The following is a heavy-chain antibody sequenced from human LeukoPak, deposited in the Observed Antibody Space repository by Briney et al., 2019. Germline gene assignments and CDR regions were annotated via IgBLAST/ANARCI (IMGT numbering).Heavy chain of an antibody. CDR1: GFTFSSYW. Sequence: GGSLRLSCAASGFTFSSYWMHWVRQAPGKGLVWVSRINSDGSSTNYAGSVKGRFTISRDNAKNTLYLQMNSLRAEDTAVYYCARAAYCGGDCYSNFDYWGQGTLVTVSS. CDR3: ARAAYCGGDCYSNFDY. V-gene: IGHV3-74*01. CDR2: INSDGSST. D-gene: IGHD2-21*02. J-gene: IGHJ4*02.